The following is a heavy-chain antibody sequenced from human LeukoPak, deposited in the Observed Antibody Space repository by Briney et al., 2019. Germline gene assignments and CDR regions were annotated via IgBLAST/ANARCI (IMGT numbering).Heavy chain of an antibody. V-gene: IGHV3-9*01. CDR3: AKDKGSGGYYYGVDV. Sequence: GGSLRLSCAASGFIFDDYGMYYVRQPPGKGLEWVSSISWNRGSIGSADSVKGRITISRDNAKNSLFLQMDSLRPEDTALYHCAKDKGSGGYYYGVDVWGQGTSVTVSS. J-gene: IGHJ6*02. CDR1: GFIFDDYG. D-gene: IGHD2-15*01. CDR2: ISWNRGSI.